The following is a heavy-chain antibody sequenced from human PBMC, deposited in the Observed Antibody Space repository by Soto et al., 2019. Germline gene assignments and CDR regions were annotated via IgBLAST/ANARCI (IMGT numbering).Heavy chain of an antibody. V-gene: IGHV1-58*02. Sequence: GASVKVSCKASGFTFTSSAMQWVRQARGQRLEWIGWIVVGSGNTNYAQKLQGRVTMTTDTSTSTAYMELRSLRSDDTAVYYCARSYDSSGYLNWFDPWGQGTLVTVSS. CDR2: IVVGSGNT. D-gene: IGHD3-22*01. CDR3: ARSYDSSGYLNWFDP. CDR1: GFTFTSSA. J-gene: IGHJ5*02.